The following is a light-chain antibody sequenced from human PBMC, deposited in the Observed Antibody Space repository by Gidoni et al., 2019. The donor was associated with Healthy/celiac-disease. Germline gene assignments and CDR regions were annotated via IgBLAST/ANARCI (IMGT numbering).Light chain of an antibody. CDR2: GAS. V-gene: IGKV3-20*01. CDR1: QSVSSSY. CDR3: QQYGSSPMYT. Sequence: EIVLTPSPGTLSLSPGERATLSCRASQSVSSSYLAGYQQKPGQAPRLLIYGASSRATGIPDRFSGSGYGTDFTLTISRLEPEDFAVYYCQQYGSSPMYTFXXXTKLEIK. J-gene: IGKJ2*01.